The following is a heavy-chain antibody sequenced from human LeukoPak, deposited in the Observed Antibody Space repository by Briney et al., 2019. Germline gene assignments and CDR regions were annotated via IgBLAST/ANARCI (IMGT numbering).Heavy chain of an antibody. CDR2: IKEDGSEK. CDR1: GFSFSNYW. Sequence: GGSLRLSCAASGFSFSNYWMSWVRQAPGKGLEWVANIKEDGSEKHYVDSVKGRFTISRDNAKNSPYLQMNSLRAEDTAVYYCARTIRGYWGQGTLVTVSS. J-gene: IGHJ4*02. D-gene: IGHD3-10*01. V-gene: IGHV3-7*01. CDR3: ARTIRGY.